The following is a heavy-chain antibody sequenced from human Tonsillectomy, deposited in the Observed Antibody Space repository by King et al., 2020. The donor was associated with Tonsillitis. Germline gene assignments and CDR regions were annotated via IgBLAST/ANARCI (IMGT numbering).Heavy chain of an antibody. CDR1: GGTFSGYA. V-gene: IGHV1-69*01. J-gene: IGHJ4*02. CDR3: ARDLRYCSSSSCSISDY. D-gene: IGHD2-2*01. CDR2: IIPIFGTA. Sequence: VQLVESGAEVKKPGSSVKVSCKASGGTFSGYAITWVRQAPGQGLEWMGGIIPIFGTANYAQKFQGRVTIIADESTSTAYMELSSLRSEDTAGYYCARDLRYCSSSSCSISDYWGQGTLATVSS.